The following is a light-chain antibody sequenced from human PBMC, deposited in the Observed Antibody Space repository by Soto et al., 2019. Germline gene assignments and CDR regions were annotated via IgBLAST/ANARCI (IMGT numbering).Light chain of an antibody. CDR3: SSWTSRTTQV. J-gene: IGLJ3*02. CDR2: EVD. Sequence: QSASVSGSPGQSITISCTGTSSDVGGYNFVSWYQQYPGKAPKLIIYEVDSRPSGVSNRFSGSKSGNTASLTISGLRAEDEADYYCSSWTSRTTQVLGGGTKLTVL. V-gene: IGLV2-14*01. CDR1: SSDVGGYNF.